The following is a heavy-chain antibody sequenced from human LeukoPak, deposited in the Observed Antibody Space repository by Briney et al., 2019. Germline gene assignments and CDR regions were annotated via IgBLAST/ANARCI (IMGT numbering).Heavy chain of an antibody. CDR3: ARDLCTTTSCLDY. Sequence: HTGGSLRLSCAASGFSFSNYGMFWVRQAPGKGLEWVAVIWYDGSKRYYVDSVKGRFTISREDSESTVYLQMNSLRAEDTAVYYCARDLCTTTSCLDYWGQGTPVTVSS. CDR2: IWYDGSKR. CDR1: GFSFSNYG. J-gene: IGHJ4*02. D-gene: IGHD2-2*01. V-gene: IGHV3-33*01.